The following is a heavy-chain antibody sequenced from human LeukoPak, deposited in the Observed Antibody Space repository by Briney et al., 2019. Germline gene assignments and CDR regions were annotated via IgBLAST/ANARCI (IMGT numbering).Heavy chain of an antibody. D-gene: IGHD3-10*01. CDR2: INPNSGGT. J-gene: IGHJ6*04. Sequence: ASVKVSCKASGYTFTGYYMHWVRQAPGQGLEWMGWINPNSGGTNYAQKFQGWVTMTRDTSISTAYMELSRLRSDDTAVYYCARGEDDYYGSGSNYYGMDVWGKGTTVTVSS. V-gene: IGHV1-2*04. CDR1: GYTFTGYY. CDR3: ARGEDDYYGSGSNYYGMDV.